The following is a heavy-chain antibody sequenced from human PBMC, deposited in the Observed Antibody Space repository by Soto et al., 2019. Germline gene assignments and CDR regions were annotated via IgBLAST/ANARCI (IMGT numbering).Heavy chain of an antibody. D-gene: IGHD3-10*01. CDR3: ARLNRDEVGYGLDV. CDR1: GGSIGDNS. J-gene: IGHJ3*01. V-gene: IGHV4-59*01. Sequence: TLSLTCSVSGGSIGDNSWSWIRQPPKKGPEWIGYIHYKGSTSYNPSLKGRVTISVDTSKNQLSLNLNSVTAADTAMYHCARLNRDEVGYGLDVWGQGTLVTVSS. CDR2: IHYKGST.